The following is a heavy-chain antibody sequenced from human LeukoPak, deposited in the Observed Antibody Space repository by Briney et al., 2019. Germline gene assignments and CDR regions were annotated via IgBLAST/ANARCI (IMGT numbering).Heavy chain of an antibody. CDR1: GGSLSGYF. Sequence: SETLSLTCAVYGGSLSGYFWSWVRQPPGKGLEWIAEVNHSGGTNNNPSLKSRVTISVDTSKNQFSLKLTSVTAADAAIYYCAKNFDVWGRGTLVTVSS. CDR2: VNHSGGT. V-gene: IGHV4-34*01. CDR3: AKNFDV. D-gene: IGHD2/OR15-2a*01. J-gene: IGHJ2*01.